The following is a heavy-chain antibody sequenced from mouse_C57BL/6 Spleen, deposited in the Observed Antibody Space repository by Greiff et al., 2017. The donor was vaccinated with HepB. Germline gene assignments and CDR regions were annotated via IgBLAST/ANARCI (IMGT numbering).Heavy chain of an antibody. CDR3: ARDGVLRFAY. V-gene: IGHV3-6*01. CDR1: GYSITSGYY. Sequence: EVKLQESGPGLVKPSQSLSLTCSVTGYSITSGYYWNWIRQFPGNKLEWMGYISYDGSNKYNPSLKNRISITRDTSKNQFFLKLNSVTTEDTATYYCARDGVLRFAYWGQGTLVTVSA. CDR2: ISYDGSN. D-gene: IGHD1-1*01. J-gene: IGHJ3*01.